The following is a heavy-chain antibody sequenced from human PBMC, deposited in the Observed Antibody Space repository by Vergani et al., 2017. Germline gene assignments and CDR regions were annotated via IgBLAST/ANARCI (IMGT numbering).Heavy chain of an antibody. CDR2: ISVIGGST. J-gene: IGHJ6*02. D-gene: IGHD5-12*01. Sequence: EVQLLESGGDLVQPGGSLRLSCAASGFTFNHYAMNWVRQAPGKGLEWVSGISVIGGSTYYAGSVKGRVTIARDSSKNTLYLQMNSLRAGDTAVYYCAKANPRNSGYDYLYYYHAMDVWGQGTTVTVSS. V-gene: IGHV3-23*01. CDR3: AKANPRNSGYDYLYYYHAMDV. CDR1: GFTFNHYA.